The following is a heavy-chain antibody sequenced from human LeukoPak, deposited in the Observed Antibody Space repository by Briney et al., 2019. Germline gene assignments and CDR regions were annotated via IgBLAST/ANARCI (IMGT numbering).Heavy chain of an antibody. CDR1: GGSVNNYY. CDR3: ARGPLGMTPHWFDP. V-gene: IGHV4-59*02. Sequence: SETLSLTCTVSGGSVNNYYWNWIRQSPGKGLEWIGYIHYTGSTNSNPSLKSRVTVSVDTSKNQFSLKLSSVTAADTAVYYCARGPLGMTPHWFDPWGQGTLVTVSS. J-gene: IGHJ5*02. CDR2: IHYTGST.